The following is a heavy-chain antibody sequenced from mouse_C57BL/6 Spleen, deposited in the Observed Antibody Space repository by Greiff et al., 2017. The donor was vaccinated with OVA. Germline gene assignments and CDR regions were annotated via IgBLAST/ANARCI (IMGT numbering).Heavy chain of an antibody. Sequence: EVMLVESGGDLVKPGGSLKLSCAASGFTFSSYGMSWVRQTPDKRLEWVATISSGGSYTYYPDSVKGRFTISRDNAKNTLYLQMSSLKSEDTAMYYCARPFYFRAMDYWGQGTSVTVSS. CDR1: GFTFSSYG. D-gene: IGHD2-1*01. CDR2: ISSGGSYT. J-gene: IGHJ4*01. V-gene: IGHV5-6*01. CDR3: ARPFYFRAMDY.